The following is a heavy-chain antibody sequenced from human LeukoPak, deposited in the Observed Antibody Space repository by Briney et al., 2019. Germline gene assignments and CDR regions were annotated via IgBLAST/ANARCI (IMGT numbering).Heavy chain of an antibody. J-gene: IGHJ4*02. Sequence: GGSLRLSCAASGFTFTTYAMSWVRQAPGKGLEWVSVIGSGGSTYYADSVKGRFTIPRDNSKNTLYLQMNSLRAEDTAVYYCAKLGGHSYAYQFDYWGQGTLVTVSS. CDR1: GFTFTTYA. CDR2: IGSGGST. D-gene: IGHD5-18*01. CDR3: AKLGGHSYAYQFDY. V-gene: IGHV3-23*01.